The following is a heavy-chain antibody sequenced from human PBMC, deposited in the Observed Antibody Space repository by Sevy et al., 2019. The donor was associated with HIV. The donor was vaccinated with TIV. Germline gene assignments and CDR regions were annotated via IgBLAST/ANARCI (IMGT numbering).Heavy chain of an antibody. CDR2: IYPGDSDT. CDR1: GYSFTSYW. Sequence: GESLKISCKGSGYSFTSYWIGWVRQMPGIGLGWMGIIYPGDSDTRYSPSFQGQVTISADKSISTAYLQWSSLKASDTAMYYCARHPHDILTGYYGMDVWGQGTTVTVSS. V-gene: IGHV5-51*01. CDR3: ARHPHDILTGYYGMDV. D-gene: IGHD3-9*01. J-gene: IGHJ6*02.